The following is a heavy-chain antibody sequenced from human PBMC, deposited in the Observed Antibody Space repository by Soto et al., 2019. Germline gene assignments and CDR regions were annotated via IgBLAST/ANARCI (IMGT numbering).Heavy chain of an antibody. J-gene: IGHJ6*02. CDR3: ARGQIPYGLDV. CDR1: GLTFSKYP. CDR2: ISGDGGTT. Sequence: GGSLRLSCTASGLTFSKYPMHWVRQAPGKGLEYVSAISGDGGTTFYADSVRGRFTMSRDNLKNTLYLQMRSLRVEDMAVYYCARGQIPYGLDVWGQGTTVTVSS. V-gene: IGHV3-64*02.